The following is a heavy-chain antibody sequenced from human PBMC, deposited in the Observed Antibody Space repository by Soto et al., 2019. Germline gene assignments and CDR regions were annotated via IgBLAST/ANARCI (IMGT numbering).Heavy chain of an antibody. D-gene: IGHD3-16*02. CDR3: ARGERTYYDYIWGSYRSPRLDFDY. CDR2: IWYDGSNK. V-gene: IGHV3-33*01. Sequence: GGSLRLSCAASGFTFSSYGMHWVRQAPGKGLEWVAVIWYDGSNKYYADSVKGRFTISRDNSKNTLYLQMNSLRAEDTAVYYCARGERTYYDYIWGSYRSPRLDFDYWGQGTLVTVSS. J-gene: IGHJ4*02. CDR1: GFTFSSYG.